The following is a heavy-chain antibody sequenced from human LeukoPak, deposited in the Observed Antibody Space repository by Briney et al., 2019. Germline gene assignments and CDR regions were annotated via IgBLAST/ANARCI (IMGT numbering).Heavy chain of an antibody. CDR1: GYTFTSYD. CDR3: ARIKHSWSYAFDI. Sequence: ASVKVSCKASGYTFTSYDINWVRQATGQGLEWMGWMNPNSGNTGYAQKFQGRVTMTTDTSTSTAYMELRSLRSDDTAVYYCARIKHSWSYAFDIWGQGTMVTVSS. J-gene: IGHJ3*02. D-gene: IGHD6-13*01. CDR2: MNPNSGNT. V-gene: IGHV1-8*01.